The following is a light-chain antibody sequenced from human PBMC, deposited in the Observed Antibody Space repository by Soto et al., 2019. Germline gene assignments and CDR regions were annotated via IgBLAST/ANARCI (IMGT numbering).Light chain of an antibody. V-gene: IGKV1-33*01. J-gene: IGKJ3*01. Sequence: DLQMTQSPSSLSASVGDRVTITCQASQDISNYLNWYQQKPGKAPKLLIYDASNLETGVPSRFSGSGSGTDFTFTISSLQPEDIATYYCLQYDNLPFTFGPGTKVDIK. CDR2: DAS. CDR3: LQYDNLPFT. CDR1: QDISNY.